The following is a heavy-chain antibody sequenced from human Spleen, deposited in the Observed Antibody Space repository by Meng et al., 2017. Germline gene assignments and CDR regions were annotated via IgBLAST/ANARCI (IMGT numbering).Heavy chain of an antibody. J-gene: IGHJ4*02. CDR3: ARGQGYCSGGSCYSLPFDY. Sequence: SETLSLTCTVSGGSISSYYWSWIRQPPGKGLEWIGYIYYRGSTNYNPSLKSRVTISVDTSKNQFSLKLSSVTAADTAVYYCARGQGYCSGGSCYSLPFDYWGQGTLVTVSS. CDR1: GGSISSYY. D-gene: IGHD2-15*01. V-gene: IGHV4-59*01. CDR2: IYYRGST.